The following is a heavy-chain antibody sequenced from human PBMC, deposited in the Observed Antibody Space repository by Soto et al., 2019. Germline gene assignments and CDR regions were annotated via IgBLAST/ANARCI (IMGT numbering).Heavy chain of an antibody. CDR1: GFTFEKYW. J-gene: IGHJ4*02. D-gene: IGHD3-16*01. CDR2: IKPDGSGT. CDR3: ARVAYYDNGCDF. Sequence: EVQLVDSGGGRVQPGGSLRLSCAASGFTFEKYWMTWVRQAPGKGLEWVANIKPDGSGTFYVDSMEGGFIVSRDNPKISLYLQMNSLRVEDTAVYYCARVAYYDNGCDFWGQGILVTVSS. V-gene: IGHV3-7*05.